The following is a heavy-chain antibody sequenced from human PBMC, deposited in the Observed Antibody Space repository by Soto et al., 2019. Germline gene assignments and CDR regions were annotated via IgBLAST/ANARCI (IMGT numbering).Heavy chain of an antibody. CDR3: ARDGADYGDYIDAFDI. Sequence: GESLKISCAASGFTFSSYWMHWVRQAPGKGLVWVSRINSDGSSTSYADSVKGRFTISRDNAKNTLYLQMNSLRAEDTAVYYCARDGADYGDYIDAFDIWGQGTMVTVSS. CDR2: INSDGSST. CDR1: GFTFSSYW. V-gene: IGHV3-74*01. J-gene: IGHJ3*02. D-gene: IGHD4-17*01.